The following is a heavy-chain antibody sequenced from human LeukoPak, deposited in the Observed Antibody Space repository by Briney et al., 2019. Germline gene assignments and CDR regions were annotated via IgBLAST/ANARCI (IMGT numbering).Heavy chain of an antibody. CDR3: ASRGYSGYELPRSFDY. D-gene: IGHD5-12*01. J-gene: IGHJ4*02. CDR1: GGTFSSYA. Sequence: ASVKVSCKASGGTFSSYAISWVRQAPGQGLEWMGGIIPIFGTANYAQKFQGRVTITADESTSTAYMELSSLRSEDTAVYYCASRGYSGYELPRSFDYWGQGTLVTVSS. CDR2: IIPIFGTA. V-gene: IGHV1-69*13.